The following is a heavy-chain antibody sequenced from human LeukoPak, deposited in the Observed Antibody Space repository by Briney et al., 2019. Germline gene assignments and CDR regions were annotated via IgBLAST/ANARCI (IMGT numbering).Heavy chain of an antibody. CDR2: IYYTGTT. Sequence: SETLSLTCTVSGGPLSSHYWSWIRQPPGKGLELIGHIYYTGTTYYNPFLNNRVTISLDASRNQFSLKLTSVTAADTAVYYCARFSSDCSTASCYLTYWGQGTLVTVSS. J-gene: IGHJ4*02. CDR1: GGPLSSHY. CDR3: ARFSSDCSTASCYLTY. V-gene: IGHV4-59*11. D-gene: IGHD2-2*01.